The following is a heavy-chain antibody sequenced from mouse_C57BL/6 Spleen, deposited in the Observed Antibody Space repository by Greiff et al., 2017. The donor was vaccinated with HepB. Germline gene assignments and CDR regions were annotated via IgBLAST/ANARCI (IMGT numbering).Heavy chain of an antibody. V-gene: IGHV5-16*01. Sequence: EVQGVESAGGLVQPGSSMKLSCTASGFTFSDYYMAWVRQVPEKGLEWVANINYDGSSTYYLDSLKSRFIISRDNAKNILYLQMSSLKSEDTATYYCARDEGGYFDVWGTGTTVTVSS. CDR2: INYDGSST. J-gene: IGHJ1*03. CDR3: ARDEGGYFDV. CDR1: GFTFSDYY.